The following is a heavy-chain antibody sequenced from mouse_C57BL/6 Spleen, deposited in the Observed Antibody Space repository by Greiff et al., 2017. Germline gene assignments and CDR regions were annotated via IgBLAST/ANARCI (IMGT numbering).Heavy chain of an antibody. CDR3: AREGYSNPSYAMDY. CDR1: GYTFTSYW. J-gene: IGHJ4*01. V-gene: IGHV1-59*01. CDR2: IDPSDSYT. D-gene: IGHD2-5*01. Sequence: VQLQQPGAELVRPGTSVKLSCKASGYTFTSYWLHWVKQRPGQGLEWIGVIDPSDSYTNYTPKLKGKATLTVDTSSSTAYMQLSSLTSEDSAVYYCAREGYSNPSYAMDYWGQGTSVTVSS.